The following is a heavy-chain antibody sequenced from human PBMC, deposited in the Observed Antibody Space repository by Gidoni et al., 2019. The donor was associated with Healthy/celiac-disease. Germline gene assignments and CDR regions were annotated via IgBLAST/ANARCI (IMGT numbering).Heavy chain of an antibody. J-gene: IGHJ4*02. Sequence: EVQLVESGGGLGKPGGALRLCCAASGVTFSSDSMNWVRQAPGKGLEWVSSISSSSSYIYYADSVKGRFTISRDNAKNSLYLQMNSLRAEDTAVYYCARDPALVVTTREYYFDYWGQGTLVTVSS. D-gene: IGHD2-15*01. CDR2: ISSSSSYI. CDR1: GVTFSSDS. V-gene: IGHV3-21*01. CDR3: ARDPALVVTTREYYFDY.